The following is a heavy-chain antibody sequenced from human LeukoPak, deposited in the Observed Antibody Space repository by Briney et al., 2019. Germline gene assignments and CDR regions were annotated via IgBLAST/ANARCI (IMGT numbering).Heavy chain of an antibody. CDR2: IKQDGSEK. CDR3: ARASYWNYEYRRDFDY. V-gene: IGHV3-7*01. CDR1: GFTFSSYW. D-gene: IGHD1-7*01. J-gene: IGHJ4*02. Sequence: KAGGSLRLSCAASGFTFSSYWMSWVRQAPGKGLEWVANIKQDGSEKYYVDSVKGRFTISRDNAKNSLYLQMNSLRAEDTAVYYCARASYWNYEYRRDFDYWGQRTLVTVSS.